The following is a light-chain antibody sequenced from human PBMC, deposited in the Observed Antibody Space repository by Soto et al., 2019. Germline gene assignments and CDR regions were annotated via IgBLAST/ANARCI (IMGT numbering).Light chain of an antibody. CDR2: KAS. V-gene: IGKV1-5*03. J-gene: IGKJ1*01. Sequence: DIQMTQSPSTLSGSVGDRVTITSRASQTISSCLAWYQQKPGKAPKLLIYKASTLKSGDPSRFSGSGSGTEFTLTISSLQPDDFATYYCQHYNGYSEAFGQVTKLDIK. CDR1: QTISSC. CDR3: QHYNGYSEA.